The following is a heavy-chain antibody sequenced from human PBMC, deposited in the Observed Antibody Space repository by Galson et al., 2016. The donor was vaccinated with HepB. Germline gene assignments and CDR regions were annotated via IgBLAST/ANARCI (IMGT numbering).Heavy chain of an antibody. CDR2: ISAYNGNT. D-gene: IGHD6-19*01. J-gene: IGHJ4*02. Sequence: SVKVSCKASGYTFASYGISWVRQAPGQGLEWMGWISAYNGNTNYAQKLQGRVTMTTDTSTSTAYMELRSLRSDDTAAYYCARDWLVAVFDYWGQGTLVIVSS. CDR3: ARDWLVAVFDY. V-gene: IGHV1-18*01. CDR1: GYTFASYG.